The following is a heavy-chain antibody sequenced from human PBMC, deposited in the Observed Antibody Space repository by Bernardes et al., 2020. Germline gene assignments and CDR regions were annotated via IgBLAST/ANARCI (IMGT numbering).Heavy chain of an antibody. D-gene: IGHD3-3*01. J-gene: IGHJ5*02. CDR2: ISAYNGNT. CDR3: ARETGKLWSGGGWFDP. CDR1: GYTFTSYG. V-gene: IGHV1-18*01. Sequence: ASVKVSCKASGYTFTSYGISWVRQAPGQGLEWMGWISAYNGNTNYAQKLQGRVTMTTDTSTSTAYMELRSLRSDDTAVYYCARETGKLWSGGGWFDPWGQGTLVTVSS.